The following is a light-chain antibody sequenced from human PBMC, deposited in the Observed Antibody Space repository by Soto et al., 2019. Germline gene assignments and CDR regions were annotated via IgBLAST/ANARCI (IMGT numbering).Light chain of an antibody. J-gene: IGLJ2*01. CDR3: SSYAGSNKVVV. Sequence: QSVLTQPPSASGSPGQSVTISCTGTSSDVGGYNYVSWYQQHPGKAPKLMIYEVSKRPSGVPDRFSGSKSGNTASLTVSGLQAEDEAEYYCSSYAGSNKVVVFGGGTKLTVL. CDR1: SSDVGGYNY. CDR2: EVS. V-gene: IGLV2-8*01.